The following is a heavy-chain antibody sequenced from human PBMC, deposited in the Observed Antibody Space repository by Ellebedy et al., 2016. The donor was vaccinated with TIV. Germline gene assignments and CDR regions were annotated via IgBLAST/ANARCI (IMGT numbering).Heavy chain of an antibody. D-gene: IGHD3-10*01. V-gene: IGHV1-2*02. CDR3: ARGGFGQLFPHLPYWSFDV. J-gene: IGHJ2*01. CDR1: GDSFSDYY. CDR2: INPKSGDT. Sequence: ASVKVSCXASGDSFSDYYLNWVRQAPGQGLEWMGWINPKSGDTKFAQKFQGRVTMTRDTSINTVYVDLGSLKSDDTAVYYCARGGFGQLFPHLPYWSFDVWGRGTLVRVSS.